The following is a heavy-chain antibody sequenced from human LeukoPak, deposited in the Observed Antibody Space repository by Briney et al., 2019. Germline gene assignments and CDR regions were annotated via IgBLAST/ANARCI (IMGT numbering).Heavy chain of an antibody. Sequence: GGSLRLSCAASGFAFNTYAMTWVRQAPEKGLQWVSTISTSGRATYYADSVKGRLTISRDNSKNTLDLQMNSLRAEDTAVYYCAREAAGAYYCDYWGQGTLVTVSS. CDR2: ISTSGRAT. CDR1: GFAFNTYA. D-gene: IGHD6-13*01. V-gene: IGHV3-23*01. J-gene: IGHJ4*02. CDR3: AREAAGAYYCDY.